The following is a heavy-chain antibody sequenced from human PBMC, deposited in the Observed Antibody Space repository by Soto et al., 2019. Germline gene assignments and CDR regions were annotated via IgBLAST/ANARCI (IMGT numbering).Heavy chain of an antibody. Sequence: GGSLRLSCAASGFTFSSYWMHWVRQAPGKGLVWVSRINSDGSSTSYADSVKGRFTISRDNAKNTLYLQMNSLRAEDTAVYYCARGSSSSWYEYYYYYGLAVWGQGTTVPVSS. CDR3: ARGSSSSWYEYYYYYGLAV. D-gene: IGHD6-13*01. CDR2: INSDGSST. CDR1: GFTFSSYW. J-gene: IGHJ6*02. V-gene: IGHV3-74*01.